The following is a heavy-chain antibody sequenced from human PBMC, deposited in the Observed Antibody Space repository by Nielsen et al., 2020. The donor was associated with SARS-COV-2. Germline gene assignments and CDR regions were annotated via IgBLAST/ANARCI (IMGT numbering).Heavy chain of an antibody. CDR1: GGSISSYY. J-gene: IGHJ4*02. CDR2: IYYSGST. V-gene: IGHV4-59*01. CDR3: ARVRHIAAEIDY. Sequence: SETLSLTCTVSGGSISSYYWSWIRQPPGKGLEWIGYIYYSGSTNYNPSLKSRVTISVDTSKNQFSLKLSSVTAADTAVYYCARVRHIAAEIDYWGQGTLVIVSS. D-gene: IGHD6-13*01.